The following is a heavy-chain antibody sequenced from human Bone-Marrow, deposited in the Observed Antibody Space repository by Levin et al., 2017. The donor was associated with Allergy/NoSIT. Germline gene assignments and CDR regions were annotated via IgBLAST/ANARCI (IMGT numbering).Heavy chain of an antibody. D-gene: IGHD6-13*01. CDR3: VKDQKLSAAGTIDY. CDR1: GFIFDDYA. J-gene: IGHJ4*02. Sequence: SLRLSCAASGFIFDDYAMHWVRQAPGKGLEWVSGISWNSDNIGYADSVKGRFTISRDNTRNSLYLYMNGLRAEDTAFYYCVKDQKLSAAGTIDYWGQGTLVTVSS. CDR2: ISWNSDNI. V-gene: IGHV3-9*01.